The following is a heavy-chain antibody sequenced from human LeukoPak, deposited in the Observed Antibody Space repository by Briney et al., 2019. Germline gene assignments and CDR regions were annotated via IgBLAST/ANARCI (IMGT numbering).Heavy chain of an antibody. D-gene: IGHD2-15*01. CDR2: ISSSGSTI. J-gene: IGHJ4*02. CDR3: ARDFLLDARVVLTPQLDY. V-gene: IGHV3-11*01. Sequence: SGGSLRLSCAASGFTFSDYYMSWIRQAPGKGLEWVSYISSSGSTIYYADSVKGRFTISRDNAKNSLYLQMNSLRAEDTAVYYCARDFLLDARVVLTPQLDYWGQGTLVTVSS. CDR1: GFTFSDYY.